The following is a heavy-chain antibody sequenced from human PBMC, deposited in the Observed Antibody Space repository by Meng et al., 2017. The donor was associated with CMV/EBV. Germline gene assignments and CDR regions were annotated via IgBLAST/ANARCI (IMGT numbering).Heavy chain of an antibody. V-gene: IGHV3-30*04. CDR1: SSG. D-gene: IGHD2-2*02. CDR2: LSYDGSNE. CDR3: AREGVRGDIVVVPAAISWFDP. J-gene: IGHJ5*02. Sequence: SSGMRWVRPAPGKGLEWVAVLSYDGSNEYYEDSVKGRFTISRDNSKNTLYLQMNSLRAEETAVYYCAREGVRGDIVVVPAAISWFDPWGQGTLVTVSS.